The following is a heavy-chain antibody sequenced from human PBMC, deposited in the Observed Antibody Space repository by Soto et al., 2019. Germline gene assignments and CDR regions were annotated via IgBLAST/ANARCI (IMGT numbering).Heavy chain of an antibody. J-gene: IGHJ4*02. CDR2: IWYDGSNK. CDR3: ERDILHTYFDY. CDR1: GFTFSSYG. V-gene: IGHV3-33*01. Sequence: PGGSLRLSCAASGFTFSSYGMHWVRQAPGKGLEWVAVIWYDGSNKYYADSVKGRFTISRDNSKNTLYLQMNSLRAEDTAVYYCERDILHTYFDYWGQGTLVTVSS.